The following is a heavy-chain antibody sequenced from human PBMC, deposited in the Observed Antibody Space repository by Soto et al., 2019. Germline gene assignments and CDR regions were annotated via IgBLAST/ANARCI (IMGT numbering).Heavy chain of an antibody. J-gene: IGHJ4*02. CDR2: IDTSGST. CDR3: ARGGQDFWSGPFDY. CDR1: GGSISNYY. V-gene: IGHV4-4*07. Sequence: PSETLSLTCTVSGGSISNYYCNWIRQPAGKGLEWIGRIDTSGSTNYNPSLKSRVTMSVDTSQQEFSLKLRSVTAAATALYYCARGGQDFWSGPFDYWGRGALVTVSS. D-gene: IGHD3-3*01.